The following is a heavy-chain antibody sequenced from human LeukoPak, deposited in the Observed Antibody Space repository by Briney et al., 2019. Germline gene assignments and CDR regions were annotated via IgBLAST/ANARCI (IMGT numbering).Heavy chain of an antibody. Sequence: GGSLRLSCAASGFTFSSYAMSWVRQAPGKGLEWVSAISGSGGSTSYAQKFQGRVTMTRDTSTSTVYMELSSLRSEDTAVYYCARDLVYCSSTSCNDYWGQGTLVTVSS. D-gene: IGHD2-2*01. CDR1: GFTFSSYA. CDR2: ISGSGGST. V-gene: IGHV3-23*01. CDR3: ARDLVYCSSTSCNDY. J-gene: IGHJ4*02.